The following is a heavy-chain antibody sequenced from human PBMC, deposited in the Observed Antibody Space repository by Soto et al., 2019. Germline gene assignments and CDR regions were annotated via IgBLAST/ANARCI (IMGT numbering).Heavy chain of an antibody. Sequence: SETLSLTCTVSGGSISSYYWSWIRQPPGKGLEWIGYIYYSGSTNYIPSLKSRVTISVDTSKNQFSLKLSSVTAADTAVYYCARARQMNSYYDFWSGYSNYYMDVWGKGTTVTVSS. CDR3: ARARQMNSYYDFWSGYSNYYMDV. D-gene: IGHD3-3*01. CDR2: IYYSGST. V-gene: IGHV4-59*08. CDR1: GGSISSYY. J-gene: IGHJ6*03.